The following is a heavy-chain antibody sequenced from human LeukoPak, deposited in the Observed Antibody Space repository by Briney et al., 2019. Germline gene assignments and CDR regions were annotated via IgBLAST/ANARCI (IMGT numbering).Heavy chain of an antibody. CDR1: GYSISSGYY. Sequence: SETLSLTCTVSGYSISSGYYWGWIRQPPGKGLEWIGSIYYSGSTYYNPSLKSRVTISVDTSKNQFSLKLSSVTAADTGVYYCARGAGPYYYDRNSYKSVWGQGALVTVSS. CDR2: IYYSGST. D-gene: IGHD3-9*01. CDR3: ARGAGPYYYDRNSYKSV. V-gene: IGHV4-38-2*02. J-gene: IGHJ4*02.